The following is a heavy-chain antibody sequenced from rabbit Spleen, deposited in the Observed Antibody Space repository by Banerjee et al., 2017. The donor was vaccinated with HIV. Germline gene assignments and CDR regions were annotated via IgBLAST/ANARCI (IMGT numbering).Heavy chain of an antibody. J-gene: IGHJ4*01. D-gene: IGHD1-1*01. CDR2: IDVHKSATT. CDR1: GLDFSSSYW. CDR3: ARDLVGVIGWNFYL. Sequence: QEQLEESGGGLVKPEGSLTLTCKASGLDFSSSYWMCWVRQAPGKGLEWIACIDVHKSATTYYETWAKGRFTISKTSSTTVTLQMTSLTVADTATYFCARDLVGVIGWNFYLWGPGTLVTVS. V-gene: IGHV1S45*01.